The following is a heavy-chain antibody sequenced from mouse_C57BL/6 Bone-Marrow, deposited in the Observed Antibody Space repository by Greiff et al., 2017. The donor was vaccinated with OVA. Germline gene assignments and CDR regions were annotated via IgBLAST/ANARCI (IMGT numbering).Heavy chain of an antibody. V-gene: IGHV1-7*01. CDR1: GCTFTSYW. D-gene: IGHD2-1*01. CDR2: INPSSGYT. CDR3: AFYSAYFDY. Sequence: VQRVESGAELAKPGASVKLSCKASGCTFTSYWMHWVKQRPGQGLEWIGYINPSSGYTKYNQKFKDKATLTADKSSSTAYMQLSSLTYEDSAVYYCAFYSAYFDYWGQGTTLTVSS. J-gene: IGHJ2*01.